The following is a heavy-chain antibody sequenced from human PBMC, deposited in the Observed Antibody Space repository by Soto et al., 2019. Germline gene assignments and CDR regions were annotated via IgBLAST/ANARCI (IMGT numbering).Heavy chain of an antibody. J-gene: IGHJ4*02. CDR3: ASSPLYYDSSGYISDY. CDR2: ISGSGDDT. CDR1: GFTFSSDA. V-gene: IGHV3-23*01. Sequence: EVQLLESGGGLVPPGGSLRLSCAASGFTFSSDAMSWVRPAPGKGLEWVSAISGSGDDTDYADSVKGRFTISRDNSRNTLYLRVSSLRVEDTAVYYCASSPLYYDSSGYISDYWGQGTLVTVSS. D-gene: IGHD3-22*01.